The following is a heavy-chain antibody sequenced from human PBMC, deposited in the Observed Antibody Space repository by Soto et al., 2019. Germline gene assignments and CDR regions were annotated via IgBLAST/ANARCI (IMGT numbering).Heavy chain of an antibody. CDR1: GYDFTTYG. Sequence: QVHLVQSEAEVKKPGASVKVSCKGSGYDFTTYGITWVRQAPGQGLEWMAWISAHNGNTDYAQKLQGRVTVTIDTSTSTAYMELRSLRSDDTAMYYCARGRYGDYWGQGALVTVSS. CDR3: ARGRYGDY. D-gene: IGHD1-1*01. V-gene: IGHV1-18*01. J-gene: IGHJ4*02. CDR2: ISAHNGNT.